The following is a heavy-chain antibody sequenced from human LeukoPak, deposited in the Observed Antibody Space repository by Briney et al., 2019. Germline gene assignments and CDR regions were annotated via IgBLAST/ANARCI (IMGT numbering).Heavy chain of an antibody. CDR3: ARSYDSSGYSLDY. J-gene: IGHJ4*02. V-gene: IGHV1-69*05. Sequence: ASVKVSCKASGGTFSSYAISWVRQAPGQGLEWMGGIIPIFGTANYAQKFKGRVTITTDESTSTAYMELSSLRSEDTAVYYCARSYDSSGYSLDYWGQGTLVTVSS. D-gene: IGHD3-22*01. CDR1: GGTFSSYA. CDR2: IIPIFGTA.